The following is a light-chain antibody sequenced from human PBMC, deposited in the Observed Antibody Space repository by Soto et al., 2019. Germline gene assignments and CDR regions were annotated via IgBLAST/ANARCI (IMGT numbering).Light chain of an antibody. V-gene: IGLV2-14*01. CDR1: SSDVGGYDY. CDR2: DVS. CDR3: SSYTSSGTLV. J-gene: IGLJ1*01. Sequence: QSALAQPASVSGSPGQSITISCTGTSSDVGGYDYVSWYQQPPGKAPKLMIYDVSNWPSGVSNRFSGSKSGNTVSLTISGLQAEDEADYYCSSYTSSGTLVFGTGTKVTVL.